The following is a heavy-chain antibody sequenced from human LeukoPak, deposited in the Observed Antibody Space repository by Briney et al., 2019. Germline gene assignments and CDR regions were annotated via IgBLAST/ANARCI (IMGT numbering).Heavy chain of an antibody. CDR3: ARHAYGDYGGYYFDY. V-gene: IGHV4-59*08. CDR1: GGSIGSYY. Sequence: KASETLSLTCTVSGGSIGSYYWSWIRQPPGKGLEWIGYIYYSGSTNYNPSLKSRVTISVDTSKNQFSLNLSSVTAADTAVYYCARHAYGDYGGYYFDYWGQGTLVTVSS. J-gene: IGHJ4*02. CDR2: IYYSGST. D-gene: IGHD4-17*01.